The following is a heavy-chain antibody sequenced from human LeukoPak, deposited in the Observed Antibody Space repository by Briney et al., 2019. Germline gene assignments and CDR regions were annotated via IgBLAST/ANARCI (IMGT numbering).Heavy chain of an antibody. CDR1: GVSISSYY. CDR2: IYYSENT. J-gene: IGHJ4*02. Sequence: PSETLSLTCTVSGVSISSYYWSWIRQPPGKGLKWIGYIYYSENTNYNSSLKSRVTISEDTSKNQFSLNLTSVTAADTAVYYCAGGNFYDSSGHPYHFHYWGQGTLVTVPS. D-gene: IGHD3-22*01. V-gene: IGHV4-59*01. CDR3: AGGNFYDSSGHPYHFHY.